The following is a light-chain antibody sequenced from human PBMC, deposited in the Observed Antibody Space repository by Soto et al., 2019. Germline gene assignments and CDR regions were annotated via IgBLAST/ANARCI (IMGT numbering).Light chain of an antibody. CDR2: DAS. CDR3: QQYGTSLT. J-gene: IGKJ3*01. CDR1: QSISSY. V-gene: IGKV3D-20*01. Sequence: EIVLTQSPATLSLSPGERATLSCGASQSISSYLAWYQQKPGLAPRLLLYDASSRATGIPDRFSGSGSGTDFPLTISRLEPEDFAVYYCQQYGTSLTFGPGTKVDIK.